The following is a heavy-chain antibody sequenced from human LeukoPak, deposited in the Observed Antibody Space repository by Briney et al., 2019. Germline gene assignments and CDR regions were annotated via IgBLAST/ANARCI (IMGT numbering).Heavy chain of an antibody. V-gene: IGHV4-31*11. D-gene: IGHD6-13*01. Sequence: PSETLSLICAVSGGSISSGGYYWSWIRQHPGKDLEWIGYIYYSGSTYYNPSLKSRVTISVDTSKNQFSLKLSSVTAADTAVYYCARRIAAAEIRIWGQGTLVTVSP. CDR1: GGSISSGGYY. J-gene: IGHJ4*02. CDR2: IYYSGST. CDR3: ARRIAAAEIRI.